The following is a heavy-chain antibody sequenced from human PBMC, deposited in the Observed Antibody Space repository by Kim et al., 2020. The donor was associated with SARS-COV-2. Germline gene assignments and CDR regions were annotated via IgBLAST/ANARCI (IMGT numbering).Heavy chain of an antibody. J-gene: IGHJ4*02. CDR3: ATSLASIAAAYR. CDR1: GYTLTELS. CDR2: FDPEDGET. V-gene: IGHV1-24*01. D-gene: IGHD6-13*01. Sequence: ASVKVSCKVSGYTLTELSMHRVRQAPGKGLEWMGGFDPEDGETIYAQKFQGRVTMTEDTSTDTAYMELSSLRSEDTAVYYCATSLASIAAAYRWGQGTLVTVSS.